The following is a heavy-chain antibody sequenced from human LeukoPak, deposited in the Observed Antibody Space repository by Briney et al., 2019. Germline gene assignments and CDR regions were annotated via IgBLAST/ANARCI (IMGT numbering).Heavy chain of an antibody. CDR3: ARGFTYYDFWSGYYPNWFDP. V-gene: IGHV2-26*01. CDR2: IFSNDEK. J-gene: IGHJ5*02. D-gene: IGHD3-3*01. Sequence: SGPTLVNPTQTLTLTCTVSGFSLSNARMGVSWIRQPPGKALEWLAHIFSNDEKSYSTSLKSRLTISKDTSKSQVVLTMTNMDPVDTATYYCARGFTYYDFWSGYYPNWFDPWGQGTLVTVSS. CDR1: GFSLSNARMG.